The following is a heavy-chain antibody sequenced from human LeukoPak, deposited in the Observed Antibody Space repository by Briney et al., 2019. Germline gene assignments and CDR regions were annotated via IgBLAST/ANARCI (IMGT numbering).Heavy chain of an antibody. J-gene: IGHJ6*02. CDR1: GFSISNDW. V-gene: IGHV3-15*01. D-gene: IGHD1-14*01. Sequence: PGRPLRLSCAASGFSISNDWMSWVRQAPGKGLEWVARVKSRSAGETTDYAAPVKGRFTISRDDSKNTLYLQMNSLKTEDTAVYYCTTDGSYNPVGVWGQGTTVTVSS. CDR2: VKSRSAGETT. CDR3: TTDGSYNPVGV.